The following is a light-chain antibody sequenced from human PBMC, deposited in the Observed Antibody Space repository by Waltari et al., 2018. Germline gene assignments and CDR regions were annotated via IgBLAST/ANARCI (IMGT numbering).Light chain of an antibody. CDR2: RDN. CDR3: AAWDDSLGGSVA. V-gene: IGLV1-47*01. CDR1: SSNIGNYY. Sequence: QSVLTQPPSASGTPGQRATISCSGSSSNIGNYYVYWYQHLPGTAPNLLFYRDNQRASGFPDRFSVSKSGDSASLAISGLRSEDEADYYCAAWDDSLGGSVAFGGGTKLTVL. J-gene: IGLJ2*01.